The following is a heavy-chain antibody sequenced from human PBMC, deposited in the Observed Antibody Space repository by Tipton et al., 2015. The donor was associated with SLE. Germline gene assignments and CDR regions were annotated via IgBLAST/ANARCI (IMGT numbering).Heavy chain of an antibody. D-gene: IGHD6-13*01. CDR3: AKEGQLVFDY. CDR1: GFTFSSYA. CDR2: ISYDGSNK. J-gene: IGHJ4*02. V-gene: IGHV3-30-3*01. Sequence: SLRLSCAASGFTFSSYAMHWVRQAPGKGLEWVAVISYDGSNKYYADSVKGRFTISRDNSKNTLYLQMNSLRAEDTAVYYCAKEGQLVFDYWGQGTLVTVSS.